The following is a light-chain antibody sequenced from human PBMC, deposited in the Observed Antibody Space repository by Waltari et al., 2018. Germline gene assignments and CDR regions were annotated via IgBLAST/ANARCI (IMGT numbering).Light chain of an antibody. CDR1: TRDVGFYTY. J-gene: IGLJ3*02. Sequence: QSALTQPASVSGSPGQSIPISCTGTTRDVGFYTYFPWYQQHPSKAPQLIIYDVFERPSGVSNRFSGSKSGNTASLTISGLLAEDEADYYCNSYTGSSSWVFGGGTKLTVL. V-gene: IGLV2-14*03. CDR3: NSYTGSSSWV. CDR2: DVF.